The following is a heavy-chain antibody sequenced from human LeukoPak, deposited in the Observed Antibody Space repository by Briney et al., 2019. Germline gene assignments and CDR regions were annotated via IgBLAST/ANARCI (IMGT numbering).Heavy chain of an antibody. J-gene: IGHJ3*02. CDR3: AREISGTLFDI. CDR1: GGSISSDY. Sequence: SSETLSLTCTVSGGSISSDYWTWIRQPPGKRLEWIGHIYYTGNTNYSPSLKSRVTVSVDTSINQFSLTLTSVTAADTAVYYCAREISGTLFDIWGQGTMVTVSS. CDR2: IYYTGNT. D-gene: IGHD1-26*01. V-gene: IGHV4-59*12.